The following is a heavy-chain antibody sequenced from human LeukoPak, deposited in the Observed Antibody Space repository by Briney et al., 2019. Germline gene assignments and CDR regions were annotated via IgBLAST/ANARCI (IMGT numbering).Heavy chain of an antibody. J-gene: IGHJ3*02. V-gene: IGHV1-18*01. CDR2: ICAYNGKT. CDR3: AREEWCSGGGCYLNAFHI. Sequence: ASVKVSCKASGYTFSGSAIIWVRQAPGQGLEWMTYICAYNGKTKYAQKIQGRVTMTTDTTPSTAYLELRSLTSDDTAVYYCAREEWCSGGGCYLNAFHIWGQGTMVTVSS. CDR1: GYTFSGSA. D-gene: IGHD2-15*01.